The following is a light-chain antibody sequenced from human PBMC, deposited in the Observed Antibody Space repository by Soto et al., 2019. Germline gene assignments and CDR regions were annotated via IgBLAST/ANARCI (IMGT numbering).Light chain of an antibody. V-gene: IGLV8-61*01. Sequence: QAVVTQEPSFSVSPGRTVTLTCALSSGSVSTTDYPSWYQQTPGQAPRTLIYSTNIRSSGVPDRFSGSILGNKAALTITGAQAHDEADYYCVLYMGSGISLFGGGTQLTVL. CDR3: VLYMGSGISL. J-gene: IGLJ2*01. CDR1: SGSVSTTDY. CDR2: STN.